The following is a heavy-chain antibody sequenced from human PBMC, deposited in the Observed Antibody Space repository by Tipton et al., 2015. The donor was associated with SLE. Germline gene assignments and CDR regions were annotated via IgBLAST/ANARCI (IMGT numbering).Heavy chain of an antibody. J-gene: IGHJ3*01. CDR3: AREISSSQGMDV. V-gene: IGHV3-11*06. Sequence: GSLRLSCAASGFTFSDYYMRWIRQAPGNGLEWVSYISSSSSYTNYADSVKGRFTISRDSAKNSLYLQMDSLRAEDTAVYYCAREISSSQGMDVWGQGTMVTVSS. CDR1: GFTFSDYY. CDR2: ISSSSSYT. D-gene: IGHD6-13*01.